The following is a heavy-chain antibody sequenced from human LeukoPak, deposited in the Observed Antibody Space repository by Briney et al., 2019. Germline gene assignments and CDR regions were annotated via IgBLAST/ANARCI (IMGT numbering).Heavy chain of an antibody. D-gene: IGHD2-15*01. V-gene: IGHV3-23*01. CDR1: GLTFSDYA. CDR3: AKDYSDSRVADVFLEY. J-gene: IGHJ4*02. Sequence: GGSLSLSCAASGLTFSDYAMSWFRQAPGKGLEYVAGITSGFTPLYADSVKGRFTVSRDNSKNTFHLQMNSLRAEDTAVYFCAKDYSDSRVADVFLEYWGQGTLVTGSS. CDR2: ITSGFTP.